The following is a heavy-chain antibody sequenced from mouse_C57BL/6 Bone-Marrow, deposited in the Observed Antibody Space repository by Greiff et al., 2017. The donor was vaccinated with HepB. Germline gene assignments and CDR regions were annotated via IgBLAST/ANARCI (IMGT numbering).Heavy chain of an antibody. Sequence: DVQLQESGPELVKPGASVKMSCKASGYTFTDYNMHWVKQSHGKSLEWIGYINPNNGGTSYNQKFKGKATLTVNKSSSTAYMELRSLTSEDSAVYYCARGKDGYYVAYWGQGTLVTVSA. CDR1: GYTFTDYN. V-gene: IGHV1-22*01. J-gene: IGHJ3*01. CDR2: INPNNGGT. CDR3: ARGKDGYYVAY. D-gene: IGHD2-3*01.